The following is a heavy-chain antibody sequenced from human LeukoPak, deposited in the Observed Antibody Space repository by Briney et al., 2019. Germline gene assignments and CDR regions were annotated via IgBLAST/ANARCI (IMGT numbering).Heavy chain of an antibody. Sequence: PGGSLRLSCAASGFTFSDFYISWIRQAPGKGLEWVSYITSSGGTIYYADSVKGRFTISRDNAKNSLFLQMNSLRAEDTAVYYCARRRDFIDYWGQGTLVTVSS. CDR3: ARRRDFIDY. D-gene: IGHD3/OR15-3a*01. CDR2: ITSSGGTI. J-gene: IGHJ4*02. CDR1: GFTFSDFY. V-gene: IGHV3-11*01.